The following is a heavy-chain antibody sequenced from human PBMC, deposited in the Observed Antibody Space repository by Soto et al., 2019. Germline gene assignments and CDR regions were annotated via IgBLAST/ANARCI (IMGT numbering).Heavy chain of an antibody. V-gene: IGHV1-2*02. CDR1: GYTFTGYY. Sequence: QVQLVQSGAEVKTPGASVKVSCKASGYTFTGYYMHWVRQAPGRGLEWMGWINPNSGGTNSAQKFQGSVTMTRDTSISTAYMEVSRLRSDDTAVYYCARSTDIQFDYWGQGTLVTVSS. J-gene: IGHJ4*02. D-gene: IGHD3-9*01. CDR3: ARSTDIQFDY. CDR2: INPNSGGT.